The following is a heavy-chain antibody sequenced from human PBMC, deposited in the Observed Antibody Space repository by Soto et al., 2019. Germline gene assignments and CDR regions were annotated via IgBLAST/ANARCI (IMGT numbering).Heavy chain of an antibody. CDR3: TSGVSLDYYYGMDV. V-gene: IGHV3-73*01. J-gene: IGHJ6*02. CDR2: IRSKANSYAT. D-gene: IGHD2-8*01. CDR1: GFTFSGFA. Sequence: GGSLRLSCAASGFTFSGFAMHWVRQASGRGLEWVGRIRSKANSYATVYAASVKGRFTISRDDSKNTAYLQMNSLKTEDTAVYYCTSGVSLDYYYGMDVWGQGTTVTVS.